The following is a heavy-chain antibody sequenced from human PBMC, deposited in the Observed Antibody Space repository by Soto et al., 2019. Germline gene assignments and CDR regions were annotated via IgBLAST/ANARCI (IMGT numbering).Heavy chain of an antibody. D-gene: IGHD2-15*01. J-gene: IGHJ6*02. CDR3: ARDSEDPYGMDV. Sequence: QVQLVESGGSVVQPGRSLRLSCAASGFTFSSYAMNWVRQAPGKGLEWVAVISYDGSNKYYADSVKGRFTISRDNSKNTLYLQMNSLSAEDTAVYYCARDSEDPYGMDVWGQGTTVTVSS. CDR1: GFTFSSYA. CDR2: ISYDGSNK. V-gene: IGHV3-30-3*01.